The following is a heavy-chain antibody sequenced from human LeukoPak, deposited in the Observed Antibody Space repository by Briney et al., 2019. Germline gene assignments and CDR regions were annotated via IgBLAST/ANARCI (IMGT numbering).Heavy chain of an antibody. D-gene: IGHD2-15*01. V-gene: IGHV4-59*01. Sequence: KASETLSLTCNVSGDSMTNYYWSWIRQPPGKGLEWIGYIYYSGATSYNPSLESRVTISEDTSKNQFSLRLSSVTAADTAVYYCARSVVLYYFDYWGQGTLVTVSS. CDR1: GDSMTNYY. J-gene: IGHJ4*02. CDR2: IYYSGAT. CDR3: ARSVVLYYFDY.